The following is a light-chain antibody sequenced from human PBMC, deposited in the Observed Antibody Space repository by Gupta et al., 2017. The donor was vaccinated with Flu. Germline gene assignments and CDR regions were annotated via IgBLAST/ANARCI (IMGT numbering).Light chain of an antibody. Sequence: IVLTQSPGTLSLSPGERATLSCRASQSVTSIFLGWFQHKPGQAPRLHISGVSGRATGIPDRFSASGSGTDFTLTINNLEPEDFAVYYCHLYGSSPRYTFGQGTKLEIK. J-gene: IGKJ2*01. CDR1: QSVTSIF. V-gene: IGKV3-20*01. CDR2: GVS. CDR3: HLYGSSPRYT.